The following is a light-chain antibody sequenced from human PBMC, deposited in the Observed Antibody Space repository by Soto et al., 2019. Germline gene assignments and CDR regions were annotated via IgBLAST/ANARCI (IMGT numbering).Light chain of an antibody. CDR2: QIT. V-gene: IGLV2-14*01. Sequence: QSVLTQPASVSGSPGQSITISCTGTSSDLAIYNYVSWYQQQPGKAPKLMIYQITNRPSGVSNRFSGSRSGNTASLTIPGLEAEAEYDYYCCSNTDSSNYVFGTGTKLTVL. CDR3: CSNTDSSNYV. J-gene: IGLJ1*01. CDR1: SSDLAIYNY.